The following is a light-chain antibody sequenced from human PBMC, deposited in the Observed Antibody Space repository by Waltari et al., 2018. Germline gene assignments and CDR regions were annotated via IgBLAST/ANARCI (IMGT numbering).Light chain of an antibody. CDR2: KAS. CDR3: QQYNSYSLLT. J-gene: IGKJ4*01. CDR1: QSISNW. V-gene: IGKV1-5*03. Sequence: DIQMTQSLSTLSASVGDRFTITCRASQSISNWLAWYQQKPGKAPKLLIYKASTLESGVPSRFSGSGSETEFTLAISSLQSDDFATYYCQQYNSYSLLTFGGGTKVEIK.